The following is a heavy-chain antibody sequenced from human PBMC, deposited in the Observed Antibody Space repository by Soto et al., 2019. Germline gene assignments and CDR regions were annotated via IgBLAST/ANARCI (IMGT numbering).Heavy chain of an antibody. D-gene: IGHD3-10*01. CDR2: IYCSGST. CDR3: ARTYGSGAPDV. Sequence: PSETLSLTCTVSGGYISSGCDYWSWIRQHPGKGLEWIGYIYCSGSTYYNPSLKSRVTISVDTSKNQFSLKLSSVTAADTAVYYCARTYGSGAPDVWGQGTTVTVSS. CDR1: GGYISSGCDY. J-gene: IGHJ6*02. V-gene: IGHV4-31*03.